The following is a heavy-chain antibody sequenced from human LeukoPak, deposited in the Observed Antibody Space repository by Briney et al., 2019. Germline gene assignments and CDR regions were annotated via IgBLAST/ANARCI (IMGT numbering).Heavy chain of an antibody. Sequence: PSETLSLTYAVYGGSFSGYYRSWIRQPPGKGLEWIGEINHSGSTNYNPSLKSRVTISADTSKNQFSLKLSSVTAADTAVYYCARGVYDILTGYWFDPWGQGTRVTVSS. V-gene: IGHV4-34*01. CDR2: INHSGST. D-gene: IGHD3-9*01. CDR1: GGSFSGYY. CDR3: ARGVYDILTGYWFDP. J-gene: IGHJ5*02.